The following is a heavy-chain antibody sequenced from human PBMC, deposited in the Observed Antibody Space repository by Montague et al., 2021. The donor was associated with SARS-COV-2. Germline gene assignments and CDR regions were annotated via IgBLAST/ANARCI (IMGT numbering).Heavy chain of an antibody. CDR2: IYYSGST. J-gene: IGHJ5*02. Sequence: SETLSLTCTVSGGSISSSSYYWGWIRQPPGKGLEWIGSIYYSGSTYYNPSLKSRVTISVDTYKNQFSLKLSSVTAADTAVYYCARPLNLYYYGSGSYSSWFDPWGQGTLVTVSS. V-gene: IGHV4-39*01. CDR3: ARPLNLYYYGSGSYSSWFDP. D-gene: IGHD3-10*01. CDR1: GGSISSSSYY.